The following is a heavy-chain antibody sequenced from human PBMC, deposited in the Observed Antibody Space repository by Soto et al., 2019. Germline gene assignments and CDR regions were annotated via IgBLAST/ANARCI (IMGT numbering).Heavy chain of an antibody. Sequence: QVQLVESGGGVVQPGRSLRLSCAASGFTFSSYGMHWVRQAPGKGLEWVAVISYDGSNKYYADSVQGRFTISRDNSKNTLYLQMNSLRAEDTAVYYCAKAFSRTYSSSQKPDYWGQGTLVTVSS. D-gene: IGHD6-6*01. V-gene: IGHV3-30*18. J-gene: IGHJ4*02. CDR2: ISYDGSNK. CDR3: AKAFSRTYSSSQKPDY. CDR1: GFTFSSYG.